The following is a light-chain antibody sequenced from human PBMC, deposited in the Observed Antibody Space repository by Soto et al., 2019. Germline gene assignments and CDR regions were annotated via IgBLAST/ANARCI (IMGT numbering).Light chain of an antibody. Sequence: SYELTQPSSVSVSPGQTARITCSGDVLARKYARWFQQRPGQAPVLLIYKDSERPSGIPERFSGSSSGTTVTLTISGAQVEDEADYYCYSAPDNNLRVFGGGTKLTV. CDR2: KDS. J-gene: IGLJ2*01. V-gene: IGLV3-27*01. CDR3: YSAPDNNLRV. CDR1: VLARKY.